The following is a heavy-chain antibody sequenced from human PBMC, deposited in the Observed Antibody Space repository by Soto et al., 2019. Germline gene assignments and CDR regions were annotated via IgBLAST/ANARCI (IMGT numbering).Heavy chain of an antibody. D-gene: IGHD4-4*01. J-gene: IGHJ4*02. CDR3: AKGLTTYDY. CDR2: ISSSGGAT. Sequence: GGSLRLSCAASGFTFSSYAMSWVRRAPGKGLEWVSTISSSGGATYYADSVKGRLTISRDNSKTTLYLQMNTLRAEDTAVYYCAKGLTTYDYWGQGTLVTVSS. V-gene: IGHV3-23*01. CDR1: GFTFSSYA.